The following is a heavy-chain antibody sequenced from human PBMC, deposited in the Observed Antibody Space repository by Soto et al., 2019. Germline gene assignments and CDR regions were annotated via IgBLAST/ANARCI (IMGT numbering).Heavy chain of an antibody. J-gene: IGHJ5*02. Sequence: SETLSLTCAVYGGSFSCYYWSWIRQPPGKGLEWIGEINHSGSTNYNPSLKSRVTISVDTSKNQFSLRLTSVTTADTAVYYCATGRSEVVPGAMDTWGRGTLVTVSS. V-gene: IGHV4-34*01. CDR1: GGSFSCYY. D-gene: IGHD2-2*01. CDR2: INHSGST. CDR3: ATGRSEVVPGAMDT.